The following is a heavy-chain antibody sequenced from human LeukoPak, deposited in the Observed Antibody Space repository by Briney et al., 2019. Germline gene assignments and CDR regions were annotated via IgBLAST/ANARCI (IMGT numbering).Heavy chain of an antibody. V-gene: IGHV4-61*01. CDR1: GGSLSSGSYY. CDR2: IYYSGST. Sequence: SETLSLTCTVSGGSLSSGSYYWSWIRQPPGKGLEWIGYIYYSGSTNYNPSLKSRVTISVDTSKNQFSLKLSSVTAADTAVYYCATSGSYGLLDYWGQGTLVTVSS. J-gene: IGHJ4*02. D-gene: IGHD1-26*01. CDR3: ATSGSYGLLDY.